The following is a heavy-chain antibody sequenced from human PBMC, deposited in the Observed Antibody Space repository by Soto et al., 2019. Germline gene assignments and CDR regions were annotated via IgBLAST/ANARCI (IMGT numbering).Heavy chain of an antibody. CDR1: GGSISSYY. J-gene: IGHJ4*02. CDR2: IYYSGST. V-gene: IGHV4-59*01. CDR3: SRESSGYDEGLYYFDY. D-gene: IGHD5-12*01. Sequence: SETLSLTCTVSGGSISSYYWSWIRQPPGKGLEWIGYIYYSGSTNYNPSLKSRVTISVDTSKNQFSLKLSSVTAADTAVYYCSRESSGYDEGLYYFDYWGQGTLVPSPQ.